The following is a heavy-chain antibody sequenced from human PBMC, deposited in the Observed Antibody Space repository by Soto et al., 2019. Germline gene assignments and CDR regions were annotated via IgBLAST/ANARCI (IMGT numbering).Heavy chain of an antibody. D-gene: IGHD2-2*02. V-gene: IGHV4-30-4*01. CDR1: GGSISTKDFL. CDR3: ARAAIACGSGSCYNHYYYSLDV. Sequence: PSETLSLTCTVSGGSISTKDFLWSWIRQSPGKGLEWIGYIYYSGGTYYNPSLKSRVAFSVDTSKNQFSLKLTSVTVADTALYYCARAAIACGSGSCYNHYYYSLDVWGRVTTVTVPS. CDR2: IYYSGGT. J-gene: IGHJ6*02.